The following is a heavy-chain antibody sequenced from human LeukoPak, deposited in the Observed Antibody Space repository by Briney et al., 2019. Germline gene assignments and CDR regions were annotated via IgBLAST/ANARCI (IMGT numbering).Heavy chain of an antibody. D-gene: IGHD4-17*01. CDR1: GFTFSNAW. Sequence: GGSLRLSCAASGFTFSNAWMSWVRQAPGKGLEWVGRIKSKTDGGTPDYAAPVKGRFTISRDDSKNTLYLQMNSLKTEDTAVYYCARESRRYGDYGYFESWGQGALVTVSS. CDR3: ARESRRYGDYGYFES. V-gene: IGHV3-15*01. J-gene: IGHJ4*02. CDR2: IKSKTDGGTP.